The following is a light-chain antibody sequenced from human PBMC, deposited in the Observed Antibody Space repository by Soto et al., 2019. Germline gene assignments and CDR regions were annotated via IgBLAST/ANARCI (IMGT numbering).Light chain of an antibody. Sequence: EIVLTQSPGTLSLSPGERATLSCRASQSVSSSYLAWYQQKPCQAPRLIIYGASSRATGIPDRFSGSGSGTDFTLTISRLEPEDFAVYYCQQHSNWPPETFGQGTQLDIK. J-gene: IGKJ5*01. CDR2: GAS. V-gene: IGKV3-20*01. CDR3: QQHSNWPPET. CDR1: QSVSSSY.